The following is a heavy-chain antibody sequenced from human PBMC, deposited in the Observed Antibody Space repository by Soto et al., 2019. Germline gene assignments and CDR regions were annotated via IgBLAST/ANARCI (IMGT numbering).Heavy chain of an antibody. V-gene: IGHV4-4*02. CDR2: IYHSGST. J-gene: IGHJ6*02. CDR1: GGSISSSNW. D-gene: IGHD6-19*01. Sequence: PSETLSLTCAVSGGSISSSNWWSWVRQPPGKGLEWIGEIYHSGSTNYNPSLKSLVTISVDKSKNQFSLKLSSVTAADTAVYYCARVVAGMGGMDVWGQGTTVTVSS. CDR3: ARVVAGMGGMDV.